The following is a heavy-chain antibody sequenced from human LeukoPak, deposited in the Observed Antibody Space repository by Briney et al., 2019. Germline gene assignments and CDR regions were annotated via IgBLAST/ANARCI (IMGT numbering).Heavy chain of an antibody. J-gene: IGHJ4*02. CDR2: IYYSGST. CDR1: GGSISSYY. D-gene: IGHD1-26*01. V-gene: IGHV4-59*08. Sequence: SETLSLTCTVSGGSISSYYWSWVRQPPGEGLEWIGYIYYSGSTNYNPSLKSRVTISVDTSKNQFSLKLSSVTAADTAVYYCARGSYYWLDYWGQGTLVTVSS. CDR3: ARGSYYWLDY.